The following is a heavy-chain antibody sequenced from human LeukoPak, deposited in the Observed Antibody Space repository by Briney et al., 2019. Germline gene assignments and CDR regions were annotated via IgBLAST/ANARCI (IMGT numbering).Heavy chain of an antibody. V-gene: IGHV3-33*06. Sequence: GGSLRLSCAASGFTFSSYGMHWVRQAPGKGLEWVAVIWYDGSNKYYADSVKGRFTISRDNSKNTPYLQMNSLRAEDTAVYYCAKDHRAFGSHLDYWGQGTLVTVSS. CDR2: IWYDGSNK. J-gene: IGHJ4*02. D-gene: IGHD3-10*01. CDR1: GFTFSSYG. CDR3: AKDHRAFGSHLDY.